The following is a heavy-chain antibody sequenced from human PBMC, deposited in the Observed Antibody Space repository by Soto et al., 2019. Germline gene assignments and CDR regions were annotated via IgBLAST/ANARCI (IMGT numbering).Heavy chain of an antibody. Sequence: EVQLVESGGGLVQPGRSLRLSCAASGFTFDDCAMHWVRQAPGKGLEWVSGISWNSASIGYADSVKGRFTISRDNAKNSLYLQMNSLRAEDTALYYCAKVLYSGYDYDAPPCGMDVWGQGTTVTVSS. CDR2: ISWNSASI. V-gene: IGHV3-9*01. CDR3: AKVLYSGYDYDAPPCGMDV. CDR1: GFTFDDCA. J-gene: IGHJ6*02. D-gene: IGHD5-12*01.